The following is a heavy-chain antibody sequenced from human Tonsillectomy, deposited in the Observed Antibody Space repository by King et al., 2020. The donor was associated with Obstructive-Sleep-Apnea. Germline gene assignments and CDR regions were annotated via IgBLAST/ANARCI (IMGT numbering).Heavy chain of an antibody. CDR1: GFTFSSYG. D-gene: IGHD3-9*01. CDR3: ARDRDDILTGYYFY. J-gene: IGHJ4*02. Sequence: VQLVESGGGVVQPGGSLRLSCSASGFTFSSYGMHWVRQAPGKGREWVGVIWYDGRNKYYGDSVKGRFTISRENSKNTLYLQMNSRGSGDTAVYYCARDRDDILTGYYFYWGQGTLVTVSS. V-gene: IGHV3-33*01. CDR2: IWYDGRNK.